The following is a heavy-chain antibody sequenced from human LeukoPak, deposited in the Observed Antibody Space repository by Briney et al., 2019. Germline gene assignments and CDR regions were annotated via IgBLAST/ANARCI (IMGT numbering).Heavy chain of an antibody. CDR2: INPNSGGT. CDR1: GYTFTGYY. CDR3: ATQVGAMYYFDY. V-gene: IGHV1-2*02. J-gene: IGHJ4*02. D-gene: IGHD1-26*01. Sequence: ASVKVSCKASGYTFTGYYMHWVRQAPGQGLEWMGWINPNSGGTNYAQKFQGRVTMTRDTSISTAYMELSSLRSEDTAVYYCATQVGAMYYFDYWGQGTLVTVSS.